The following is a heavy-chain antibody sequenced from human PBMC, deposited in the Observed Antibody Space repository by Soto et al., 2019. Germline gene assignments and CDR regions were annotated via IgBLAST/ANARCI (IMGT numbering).Heavy chain of an antibody. V-gene: IGHV1-2*02. Sequence: QVQLVQSGAEVKKPGASVKFSCKASGYTFTDHHLHWVRHAPGQGLEWMGWINPNRGGTKYAQKFQGRVTMTRDTSISTVYMELSRLSSDDTAIYLCASNRMYMSSYLGDAGGEIAFWRQGTLVIISS. J-gene: IGHJ4*02. CDR2: INPNRGGT. CDR1: GYTFTDHH. D-gene: IGHD6-6*01. CDR3: ASNRMYMSSYLGDAGGEIAF.